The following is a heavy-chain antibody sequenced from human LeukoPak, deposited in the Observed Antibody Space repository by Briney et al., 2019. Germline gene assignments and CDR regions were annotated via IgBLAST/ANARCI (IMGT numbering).Heavy chain of an antibody. D-gene: IGHD3-3*01. V-gene: IGHV3-23*01. CDR3: AKVYRYDFWSDYYSY. CDR2: ISGSGGST. Sequence: PGGSLRLSCAASGFTFSSYAMSWVRQAPGKGLEWVSAISGSGGSTYYADSVKGRFTISRDNSKNTLYLQMNSLRAEDTAVYYCAKVYRYDFWSDYYSYWGQGTLVTVSS. CDR1: GFTFSSYA. J-gene: IGHJ4*02.